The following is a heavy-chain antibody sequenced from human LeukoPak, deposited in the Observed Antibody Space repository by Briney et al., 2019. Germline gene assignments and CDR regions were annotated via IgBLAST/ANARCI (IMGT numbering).Heavy chain of an antibody. CDR2: IKSKSAGGTT. Sequence: PGGTLRLSCEASGITISDAWMSWVRQAPGKGLEWVGRIKSKSAGGTTDHAAPVKGRFTISRDDSKNTLYLQMNSLTIEDTAVYYCVTPPDWGQGTLVTVSS. D-gene: IGHD5-18*01. J-gene: IGHJ4*02. CDR1: GITISDAW. V-gene: IGHV3-15*01. CDR3: VTPPD.